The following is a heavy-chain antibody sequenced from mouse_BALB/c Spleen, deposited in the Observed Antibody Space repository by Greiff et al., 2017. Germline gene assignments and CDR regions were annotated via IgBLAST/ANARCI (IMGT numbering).Heavy chain of an antibody. J-gene: IGHJ2*01. CDR3: TRDRYYDY. V-gene: IGHV5-6-4*01. CDR2: ISSGGSYT. D-gene: IGHD2-3*01. Sequence: EVQLVESGGGLVKPGGSLKLSCAASGFTFSSYTMSWVRQTPEKRLEWVATISSGGSYTYYPDSVKGRFTISRDNAKNTLYLQMSSLKSEDTAMYYCTRDRYYDYWGQGTTLTVSS. CDR1: GFTFSSYT.